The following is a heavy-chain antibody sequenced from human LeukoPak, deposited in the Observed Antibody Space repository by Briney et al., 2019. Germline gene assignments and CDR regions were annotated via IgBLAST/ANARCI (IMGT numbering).Heavy chain of an antibody. CDR2: IYYSGST. CDR1: GGSVSSGSYY. J-gene: IGHJ4*02. V-gene: IGHV4-61*01. Sequence: PSQTLSLTCTVSGGSVSSGSYYWSWIRQPPGKGLEWIGYIYYSGSTNYNPSLKSRVTISVDTSKNQFSLKLSSVTAADTAVYYCARGVAVAGTMGDWSGFDYWGQGTLVTVSS. D-gene: IGHD6-19*01. CDR3: ARGVAVAGTMGDWSGFDY.